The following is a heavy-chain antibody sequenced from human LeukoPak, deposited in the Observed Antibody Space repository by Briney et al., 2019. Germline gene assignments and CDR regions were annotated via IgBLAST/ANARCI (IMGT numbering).Heavy chain of an antibody. D-gene: IGHD3-10*01. J-gene: IGHJ4*02. Sequence: GGSLRLSCAAPGFTFSRYWMHWVRQAPGKGLVWVSRINSDGSSTSYADSVKGRFTISRDNAKNTLYLQMNSLRAEDTAVYYCARGLGWFGEYQEFDYWGQGSLVTVSS. CDR2: INSDGSST. V-gene: IGHV3-74*01. CDR1: GFTFSRYW. CDR3: ARGLGWFGEYQEFDY.